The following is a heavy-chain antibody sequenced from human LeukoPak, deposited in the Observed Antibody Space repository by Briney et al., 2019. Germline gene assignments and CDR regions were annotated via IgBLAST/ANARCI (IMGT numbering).Heavy chain of an antibody. J-gene: IGHJ4*02. CDR1: GYEFTSYG. CDR3: AGPQPYYFDY. V-gene: IGHV1-18*01. CDR2: ISAYNGHT. Sequence: ASVKVSCKTSGYEFTSYGISWVRQAPGQGLEWMGWISAYNGHTDYTQNLQGRVTMTTDTSTSTAYMELRRLRSDDTAVYYCAGPQPYYFDYWGQGTLVTASS.